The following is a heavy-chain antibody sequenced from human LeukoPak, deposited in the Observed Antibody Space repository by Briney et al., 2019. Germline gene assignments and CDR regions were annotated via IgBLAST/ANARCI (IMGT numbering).Heavy chain of an antibody. Sequence: ASVKVSCKVSGYTLTELSMHWVRQAPGKGLEWMGGFDPEDGETIYAQKFQGRVTMTEDTSTDTAYMELSSLRSEDTAVYYCIARFVRIRGFDPWGQGTLVTVSS. J-gene: IGHJ5*02. CDR2: FDPEDGET. V-gene: IGHV1-24*01. CDR1: GYTLTELS. CDR3: IARFVRIRGFDP. D-gene: IGHD3-10*01.